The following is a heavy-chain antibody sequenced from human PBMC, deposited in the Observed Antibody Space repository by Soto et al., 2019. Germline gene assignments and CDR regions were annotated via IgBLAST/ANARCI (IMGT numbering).Heavy chain of an antibody. D-gene: IGHD6-19*01. CDR3: ARAPGIAVASRWFDP. J-gene: IGHJ5*02. CDR1: GYTFTGYY. CDR2: INPNSGGT. Sequence: GASVKVSCKASGYTFTGYYMHWVRQAPGQGLEWMGWINPNSGGTNYAQKFQGWVTMTRDTSISTAYMELSRLRSDATAVYLCARAPGIAVASRWFDPCGHGTLVTVSS. V-gene: IGHV1-2*04.